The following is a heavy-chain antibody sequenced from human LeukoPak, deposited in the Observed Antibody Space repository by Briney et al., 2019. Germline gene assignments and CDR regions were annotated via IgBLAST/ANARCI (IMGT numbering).Heavy chain of an antibody. Sequence: ASVKVSCKAFGYTFTSNYMHWVRQAPGQGPEWMGVISPSGGSTTYAQKFQGRVTLTRDMSTSTDYLELSSLRSEDTAVYYCARASPPYDFWSGYSPYYYYYMDVWGKGTTVTVSS. CDR3: ARASPPYDFWSGYSPYYYYYMDV. CDR1: GYTFTSNY. J-gene: IGHJ6*03. V-gene: IGHV1-46*01. D-gene: IGHD3-3*01. CDR2: ISPSGGST.